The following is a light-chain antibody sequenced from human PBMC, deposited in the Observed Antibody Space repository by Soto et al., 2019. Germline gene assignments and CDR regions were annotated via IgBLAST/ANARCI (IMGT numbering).Light chain of an antibody. V-gene: IGLV2-23*03. CDR2: EGS. CDR3: CSYAGSSTFVV. Sequence: QSALTPPASVSGSLGQSITISCTGTRCDVGSYNLVSWYLQHPGKAPKLMIYEGSKRPSGVSNRFSGSKSGNTASLTISGLQAEDEADYYCCSYAGSSTFVVFGGGTKLTVL. CDR1: RCDVGSYNL. J-gene: IGLJ2*01.